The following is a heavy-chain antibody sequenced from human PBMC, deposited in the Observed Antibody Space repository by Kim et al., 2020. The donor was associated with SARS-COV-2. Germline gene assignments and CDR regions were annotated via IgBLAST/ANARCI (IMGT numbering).Heavy chain of an antibody. D-gene: IGHD4-17*01. CDR1: GGSISSYY. CDR3: ATSTVTRGLLRRVYYFDY. Sequence: SETLSLTCTVSGGSISSYYWSWIRQPPGKGLEWIGYIYYSGSTNYNPSLKSRVTISVDTSKNQFSLKLSSVTAADTAVYYCATSTVTRGLLRRVYYFDYWGQGTLVTVSS. CDR2: IYYSGST. J-gene: IGHJ4*02. V-gene: IGHV4-59*01.